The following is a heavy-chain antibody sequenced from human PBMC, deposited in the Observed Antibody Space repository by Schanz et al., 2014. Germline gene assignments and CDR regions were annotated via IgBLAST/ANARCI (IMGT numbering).Heavy chain of an antibody. D-gene: IGHD5-18*01. V-gene: IGHV3-74*01. J-gene: IGHJ3*02. CDR1: GFTFSNYW. CDR3: ARVALPGYSSPRDAFDI. CDR2: INGDGSRT. Sequence: EVQLVESGGGLVQPGGSLRLSCAASGFTFSNYWMHWVRQAPGKGLVWVSRINGDGSRTAYADSVKGRFTISRDNAKNTLYLQMNSLRAEDTAVYYCARVALPGYSSPRDAFDIWGQGTMVTVSS.